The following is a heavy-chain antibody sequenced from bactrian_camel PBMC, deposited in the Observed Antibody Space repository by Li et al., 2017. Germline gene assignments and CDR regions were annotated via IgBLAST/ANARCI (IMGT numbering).Heavy chain of an antibody. J-gene: IGHJ2*01. V-gene: IGHV3S53*01. CDR3: AAREPGAGTNCLRLGLNKFREV. D-gene: IGHD8*01. CDR1: GATYNLCA. Sequence: HVQLVESGGGSVQAGGSLRLPCAASGATYNLCAMGWFRQAPGKEREGVASITSGGIPIVADSVKGRFTISKDNAKNTLFLQMDSLRPEDTAMYYCAAREPGAGTNCLRLGLNKFREVLGQGTQVTVS. CDR2: ITSGGIP.